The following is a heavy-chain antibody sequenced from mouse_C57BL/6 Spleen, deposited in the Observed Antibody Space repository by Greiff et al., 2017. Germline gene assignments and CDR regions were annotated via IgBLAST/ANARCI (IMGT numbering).Heavy chain of an antibody. CDR3: ASPQDYYGSSYGYFDV. J-gene: IGHJ1*03. Sequence: QVQLQQSGAELVRPGASVKLSCKASGYTFTDYYINWVKQRPGQGLEWIARIYPGSGNTYYNEKFKGKATLTAEKSSSTAYMQLSSLTSEDSAVYFCASPQDYYGSSYGYFDVWGTGTTVTVSS. CDR2: IYPGSGNT. CDR1: GYTFTDYY. V-gene: IGHV1-76*01. D-gene: IGHD1-1*01.